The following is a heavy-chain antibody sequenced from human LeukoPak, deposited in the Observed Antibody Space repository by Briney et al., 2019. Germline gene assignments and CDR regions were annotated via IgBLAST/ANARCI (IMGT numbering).Heavy chain of an antibody. CDR3: ARRNLFVY. V-gene: IGHV3-7*01. CDR2: INQDGSGK. CDR1: GFTFTSYW. Sequence: GGSLRLSCAASGFTFTSYWMNWVRQAPGKGLEWVAGINQDGSGKYYVDSVKGRFTISRDNAKNSLYLQMNSLRADDTAVYYCARRNLFVYWGQGTLVTVSS. J-gene: IGHJ4*02.